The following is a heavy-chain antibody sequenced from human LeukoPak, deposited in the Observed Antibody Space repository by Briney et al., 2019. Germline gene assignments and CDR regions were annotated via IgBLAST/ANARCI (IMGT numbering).Heavy chain of an antibody. J-gene: IGHJ5*02. CDR3: ARHGSPTYCSSTSCYGSMPFDP. D-gene: IGHD2-2*01. CDR2: IYYSGST. V-gene: IGHV4-39*01. CDR1: DGSISSSSYY. Sequence: SETLSLTCTVSDGSISSSSYYWGWIRQPPGKGLEWIGGIYYSGSTYYNPSLKSRVTISVDTSKNQFSLKLSSVTAADTAVYYCARHGSPTYCSSTSCYGSMPFDPWGQGTLVTVSS.